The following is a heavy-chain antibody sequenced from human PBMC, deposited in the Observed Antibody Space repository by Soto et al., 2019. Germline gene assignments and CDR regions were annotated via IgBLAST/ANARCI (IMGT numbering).Heavy chain of an antibody. CDR3: ARDDTTGLFDF. Sequence: QVQLQESGPGLVRPAETLSLTCSVSTGSMRTYYWTWIPQSPGKGLEWIGQISHTGRTKYNPSLESRVTISVDTSRKQFSLKLTSVTAADTALYYCARDDTTGLFDFWGQGTLVTVSS. CDR1: TGSMRTYY. D-gene: IGHD4-17*01. J-gene: IGHJ4*02. CDR2: ISHTGRT. V-gene: IGHV4-59*01.